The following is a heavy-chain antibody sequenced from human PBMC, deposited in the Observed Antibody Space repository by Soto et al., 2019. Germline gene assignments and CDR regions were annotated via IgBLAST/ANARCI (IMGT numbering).Heavy chain of an antibody. V-gene: IGHV3-21*01. CDR2: ISSANTHI. CDR3: ARDGVATGYYYGMDV. J-gene: IGHJ6*02. D-gene: IGHD5-12*01. CDR1: VFSFSDYS. Sequence: PGGSLRLSCAASVFSFSDYSIHLVRQPPGKGLECVSSISSANTHIFYADSVKGRFTISRDHASNSVSLQMNSLRAEDTAVYYCARDGVATGYYYGMDVWGQGTTVTVSS.